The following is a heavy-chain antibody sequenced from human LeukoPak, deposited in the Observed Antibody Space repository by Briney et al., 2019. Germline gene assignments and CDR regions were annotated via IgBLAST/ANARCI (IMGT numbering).Heavy chain of an antibody. Sequence: GGSLRLSCAASGFTFSGSAMHWVRQASGKGLEWVGRIRSKANSYATAYAASVKGRFTISRDDSKSIAYLQMNSLKTEDTAVYYCTREGRGQWYYDSSGRYYFDYWGQGTLVTVSS. CDR3: TREGRGQWYYDSSGRYYFDY. J-gene: IGHJ4*02. D-gene: IGHD3-22*01. CDR2: IRSKANSYAT. V-gene: IGHV3-73*01. CDR1: GFTFSGSA.